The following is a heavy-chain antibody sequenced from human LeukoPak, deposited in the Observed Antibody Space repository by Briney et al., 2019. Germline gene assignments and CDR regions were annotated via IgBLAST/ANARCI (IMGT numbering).Heavy chain of an antibody. D-gene: IGHD4-17*01. CDR3: AYSFGDEVLLAY. V-gene: IGHV3-66*02. CDR2: IYSGGST. CDR1: GFTVSSNY. J-gene: IGHJ4*02. Sequence: GGSLRLSCAASGFTVSSNYMGWVRQAPGKGVEWVSVIYSGGSTYYADSVKGRFTISRDNSKNTLYLQMNSLRAEDTAVYYCAYSFGDEVLLAYWGQGTLVTVSS.